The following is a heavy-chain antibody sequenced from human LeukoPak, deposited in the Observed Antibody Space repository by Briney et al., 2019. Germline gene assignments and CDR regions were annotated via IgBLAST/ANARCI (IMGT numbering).Heavy chain of an antibody. CDR2: INHSGST. D-gene: IGHD2-15*01. CDR1: GGFFSGYY. J-gene: IGHJ6*03. CDR3: ARGPACSGGSCYSNYYYYYMDV. Sequence: SETLSLTCAVYGGFFSGYYWSWIRQPPGKGLEWIGEINHSGSTNYNPSLKSRVTISVDTSKNQLSLKLSSVTAADTAVYYCARGPACSGGSCYSNYYYYYMDVWGKGTTVTVSS. V-gene: IGHV4-34*01.